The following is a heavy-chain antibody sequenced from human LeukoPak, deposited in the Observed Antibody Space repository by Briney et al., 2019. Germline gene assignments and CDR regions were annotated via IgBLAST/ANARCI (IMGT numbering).Heavy chain of an antibody. CDR1: GYTFTSYD. CDR3: ARWGAVGSIQLWPTYYFDY. J-gene: IGHJ4*02. Sequence: ASVKVSCKASGYTFTSYDINWVRQATGQGLEWMGWMNPSSGNTGYAQKFQGRVTMTRNTSISTAYMELSSLRSEDTAVYYCARWGAVGSIQLWPTYYFDYWGQGTLVTVSS. CDR2: MNPSSGNT. D-gene: IGHD5-18*01. V-gene: IGHV1-8*01.